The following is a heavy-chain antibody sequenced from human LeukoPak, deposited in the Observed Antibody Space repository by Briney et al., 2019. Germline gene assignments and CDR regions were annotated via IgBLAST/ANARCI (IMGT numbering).Heavy chain of an antibody. V-gene: IGHV4-59*01. D-gene: IGHD6-6*01. J-gene: IGHJ5*02. CDR3: AREKNYSSSRRSGVNWFDP. CDR1: GGSISSYY. CDR2: IYYSGST. Sequence: SETLSLTCTVSGGSISSYYWSWIRQPPGKGLEWIGYIYYSGSTNYNPSLKSRVTISVDTSKNQFSLKLSSVTAADTAVYYCAREKNYSSSRRSGVNWFDPWGQGTLVTVSS.